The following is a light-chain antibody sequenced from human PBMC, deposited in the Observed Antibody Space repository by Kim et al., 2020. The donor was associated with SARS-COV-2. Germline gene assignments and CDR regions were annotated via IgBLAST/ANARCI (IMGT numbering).Light chain of an antibody. J-gene: IGKJ2*01. CDR1: QSISTW. CDR3: QQYNDYPYT. Sequence: SASVGDRVTITCRASQSISTWLAWYQQKPGKAPKLLIYAASVLQSGVPSRFSGSGSGTEFTLTISSLQPDDLATYYCQQYNDYPYTFGQGTKLEI. CDR2: AAS. V-gene: IGKV1-5*01.